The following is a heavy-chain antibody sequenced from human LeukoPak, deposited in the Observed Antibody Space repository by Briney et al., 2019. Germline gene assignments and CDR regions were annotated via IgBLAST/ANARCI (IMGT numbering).Heavy chain of an antibody. CDR3: AREGSEIDS. CDR2: ISSSGDNI. CDR1: AFTLSHYY. V-gene: IGHV3-11*01. D-gene: IGHD3-10*01. Sequence: PGGSLRLSCAASAFTLSHYYMTWIRQAPGKGLEWLSCISSSGDNIYYADSVKGRFTVYRDNAENSLYLQMNSQRAEDTAMYYCAREGSEIDSWGQGTLVTVSS. J-gene: IGHJ4*02.